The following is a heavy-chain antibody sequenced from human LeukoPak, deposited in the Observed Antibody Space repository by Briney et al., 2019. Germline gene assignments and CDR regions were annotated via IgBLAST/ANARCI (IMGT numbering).Heavy chain of an antibody. D-gene: IGHD6-6*01. Sequence: ASVKVSCKASGYTFTGYYMHWVRQAPGQGLEWMGWISAYNGNTNYAQKLQGRVTMTTDTPTSTAYMELRSLRSDDTAVYYCARDFASQYSSSELDYWGQGTLVTVSS. CDR1: GYTFTGYY. V-gene: IGHV1-18*04. CDR2: ISAYNGNT. J-gene: IGHJ4*02. CDR3: ARDFASQYSSSELDY.